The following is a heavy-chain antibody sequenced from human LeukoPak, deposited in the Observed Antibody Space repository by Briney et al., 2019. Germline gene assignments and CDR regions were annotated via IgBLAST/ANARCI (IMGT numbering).Heavy chain of an antibody. J-gene: IGHJ4*02. V-gene: IGHV3-21*01. CDR2: ISSSSSYI. CDR1: GFTFSSYS. D-gene: IGHD6-19*01. Sequence: GESLRLSCAASGFTFSSYSMNWVRQAPGKGLEWVSSISSSSSYIYYADSVKGRFTISRDNAKNSLYLQMNSLRAEDTAVYYCARGLSIAVAVDWGQGTLVTVSS. CDR3: ARGLSIAVAVD.